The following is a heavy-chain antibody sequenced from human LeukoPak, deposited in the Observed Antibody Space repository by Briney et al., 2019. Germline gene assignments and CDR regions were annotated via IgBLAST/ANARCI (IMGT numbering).Heavy chain of an antibody. Sequence: GRSLRLSCAASGFTFSSYGMHWVRQAPGKGLEWVAFIRYDGGNKYYADSVKGRFTISRDNSKNTLSLQMNSLRAEDTAVYYCATDPPSIVVVPAAIQDYMDVWGKGTTVTVSS. V-gene: IGHV3-30*02. CDR2: IRYDGGNK. CDR1: GFTFSSYG. D-gene: IGHD2-2*02. CDR3: ATDPPSIVVVPAAIQDYMDV. J-gene: IGHJ6*03.